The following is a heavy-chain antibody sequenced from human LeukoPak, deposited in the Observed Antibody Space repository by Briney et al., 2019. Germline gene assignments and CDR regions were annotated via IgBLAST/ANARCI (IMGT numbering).Heavy chain of an antibody. D-gene: IGHD5-18*01. CDR1: GFTYSSYS. CDR3: VKDPRGGYAYRYFDS. CDR2: SSSSSSYI. V-gene: IGHV3-21*01. Sequence: PGGSLRLSCAASGFTYSSYSMNWVRQAPGKGLEWVSSSSSSSSYIYYADSVKGRFAISRDNAKNSLYLQMNSLRADDTALYYCVKDPRGGYAYRYFDSWGQGALVIVSS. J-gene: IGHJ4*02.